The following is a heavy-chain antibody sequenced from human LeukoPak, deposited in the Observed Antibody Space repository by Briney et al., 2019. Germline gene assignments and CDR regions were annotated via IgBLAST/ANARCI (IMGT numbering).Heavy chain of an antibody. D-gene: IGHD4-17*01. CDR1: GDSFSSHY. Sequence: SETLSLTCVVSGDSFSSHYWTWIRQSPGKGLEWIGYISYIGSTNYNPSLKSRVTISIDTSKNQFSLKLRSVTAADTAVYYCARDLVTVTKGCDIWGQGTMVSVSA. CDR2: ISYIGST. CDR3: ARDLVTVTKGCDI. J-gene: IGHJ3*02. V-gene: IGHV4-59*11.